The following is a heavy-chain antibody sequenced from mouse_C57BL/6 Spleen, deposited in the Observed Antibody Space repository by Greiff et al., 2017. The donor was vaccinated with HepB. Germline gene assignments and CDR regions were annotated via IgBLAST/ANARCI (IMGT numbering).Heavy chain of an antibody. Sequence: QVQLQQSGAELVKPGASVKLSCKASGYTFTSYWMHWVKQRPGQGLEWIGMIHPNSGSTNYNEKYKSKATLTVDKSSSTADMQLSSLTSEDSAVYYCARGIYYGNYENYYFDYWGQGTTLTVSS. CDR3: ARGIYYGNYENYYFDY. V-gene: IGHV1-64*01. D-gene: IGHD2-1*01. J-gene: IGHJ2*01. CDR1: GYTFTSYW. CDR2: IHPNSGST.